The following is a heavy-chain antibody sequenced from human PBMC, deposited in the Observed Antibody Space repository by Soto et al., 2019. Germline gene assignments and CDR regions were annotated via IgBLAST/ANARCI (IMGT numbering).Heavy chain of an antibody. V-gene: IGHV5-51*01. CDR1: GYSFTSYW. J-gene: IGHJ5*02. D-gene: IGHD2-2*01. CDR2: IYPGDSDT. Sequence: PGESLKISCKGSGYSFTSYWIGWVRQMPGKGLEWMGIIYPGDSDTRYSPSFQGRVTISADKSISTAYLQWSSLKASDTAMYYWARWVVPAAVKNWFDPWGQGTLVTVSS. CDR3: ARWVVPAAVKNWFDP.